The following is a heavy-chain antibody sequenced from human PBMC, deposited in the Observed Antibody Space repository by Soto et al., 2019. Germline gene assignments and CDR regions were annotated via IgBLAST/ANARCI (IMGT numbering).Heavy chain of an antibody. CDR1: GYTFTSYG. D-gene: IGHD4-17*01. CDR3: ARWGGTVTNKHYYYYYGMDV. Sequence: QVQLVQSGAEVKKPGASVKVSCKASGYTFTSYGISWVRQAPGQGLEWMGWISAYNGNTNYAQKLQGRVTMTTDTSTSTAYMELRSLRSDDTAVYYCARWGGTVTNKHYYYYYGMDVWGQGTTVTVSS. V-gene: IGHV1-18*01. J-gene: IGHJ6*02. CDR2: ISAYNGNT.